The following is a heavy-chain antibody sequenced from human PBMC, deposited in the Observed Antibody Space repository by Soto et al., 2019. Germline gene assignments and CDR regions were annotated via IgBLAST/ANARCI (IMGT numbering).Heavy chain of an antibody. CDR2: IYYSGST. D-gene: IGHD6-13*01. J-gene: IGHJ4*02. Sequence: SETLSLTCTVSGGSISSYYWSWIRQPPGKGLEWIGYIYYSGSTNYNPSLKSRVTISVDTSKNQFSLKLSSVTAADTAVYYWARYLAAAGTYYFDYWGQGTLVTVSS. CDR3: ARYLAAAGTYYFDY. CDR1: GGSISSYY. V-gene: IGHV4-59*01.